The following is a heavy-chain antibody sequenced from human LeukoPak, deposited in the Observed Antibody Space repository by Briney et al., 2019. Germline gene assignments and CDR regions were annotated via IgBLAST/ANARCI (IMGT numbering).Heavy chain of an antibody. CDR1: GGTFSSYA. CDR2: IIPIFGTA. V-gene: IGHV1-69*13. J-gene: IGHJ5*02. Sequence: EASVKVSCKASGGTFSSYAISWVRQAPGQGLEWMGGIIPIFGTANYAQKFQGRVTITADESTSTAYMELSSLRSEDTAVYYCARDAPRCSNYGDNWFDPWGQGTLVTVSS. CDR3: ARDAPRCSNYGDNWFDP. D-gene: IGHD4-11*01.